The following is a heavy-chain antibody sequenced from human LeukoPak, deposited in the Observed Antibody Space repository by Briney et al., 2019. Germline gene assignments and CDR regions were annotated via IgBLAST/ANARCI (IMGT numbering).Heavy chain of an antibody. CDR1: GFTFSSYS. J-gene: IGHJ3*02. Sequence: GGSLRLSCAASGFTFSSYSMNWVRQAPGKGLEWVSSISSSSSYIYYADSVKGRFTISRDNAKNSLYLQMNSLRAEDTAVYYCARDLQLCDAFDIWGQGTMVTVSS. CDR3: ARDLQLCDAFDI. V-gene: IGHV3-21*01. CDR2: ISSSSSYI. D-gene: IGHD1-1*01.